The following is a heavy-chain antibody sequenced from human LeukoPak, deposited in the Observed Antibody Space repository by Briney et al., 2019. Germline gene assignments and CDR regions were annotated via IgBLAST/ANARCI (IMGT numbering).Heavy chain of an antibody. CDR2: IYYSGST. D-gene: IGHD2-2*01. J-gene: IGHJ4*02. V-gene: IGHV4-59*12. CDR1: GGSISSYY. Sequence: SETLSLTCTVSGGSISSYYWSWIRQPPGKGLEWIGYIYYSGSTNYNPSLKSRVSISVDTSKNQFSLKLNSVTAADTAVYYCARAPGAAIDWGQGTLVTVSS. CDR3: ARAPGAAID.